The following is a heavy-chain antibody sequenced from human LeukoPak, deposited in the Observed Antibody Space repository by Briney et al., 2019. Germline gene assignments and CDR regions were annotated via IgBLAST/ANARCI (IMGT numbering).Heavy chain of an antibody. CDR3: ARRDITMVRGVMFWWFDP. J-gene: IGHJ5*02. Sequence: GASVKVSCKASGYTFTGYYMHWVRQAPGQGLEWMGWINPNSGGTYYAQKFQGRVTMTRDTSISTAYMELSRLRSDDTAVYYCARRDITMVRGVMFWWFDPWGQGTLVTVSS. CDR1: GYTFTGYY. CDR2: INPNSGGT. V-gene: IGHV1-2*02. D-gene: IGHD3-10*01.